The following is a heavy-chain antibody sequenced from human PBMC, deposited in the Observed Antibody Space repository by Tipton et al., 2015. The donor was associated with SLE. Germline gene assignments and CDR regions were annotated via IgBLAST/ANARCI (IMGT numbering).Heavy chain of an antibody. CDR3: AREQPTDYVFDY. CDR2: IYHSGST. D-gene: IGHD4-17*01. Sequence: TLSLTCDVSGYSVTSGYYWGWIRQPPGKGLEWIAEIYHSGSTNYNPSLKSRVTISVDKSKNQFSLKLRSVTAADTAVYYCAREQPTDYVFDYWGQGTLVTVSS. CDR1: GYSVTSGYY. V-gene: IGHV4-38-2*02. J-gene: IGHJ4*02.